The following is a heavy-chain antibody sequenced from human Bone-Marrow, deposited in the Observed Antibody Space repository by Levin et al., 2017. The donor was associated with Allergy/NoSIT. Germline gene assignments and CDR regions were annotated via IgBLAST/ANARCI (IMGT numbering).Heavy chain of an antibody. Sequence: GGSLRLSCAASGFTFSNVYMTWVRQAPGKGLEWVGRIKTKTDGGTADYAAPVKGRFTMSRDDSKSTLYLEMNSLKTEDTAVYYCTTYYYYGAGSYPFWGQGTLVTVSS. CDR1: GFTFSNVY. CDR3: TTYYYYGAGSYPF. J-gene: IGHJ4*02. V-gene: IGHV3-15*01. D-gene: IGHD3-10*01. CDR2: IKTKTDGGTA.